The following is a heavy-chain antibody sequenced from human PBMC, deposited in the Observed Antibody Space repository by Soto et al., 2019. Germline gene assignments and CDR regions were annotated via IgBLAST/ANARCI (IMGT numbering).Heavy chain of an antibody. D-gene: IGHD6-19*01. CDR1: GFTFSSYG. J-gene: IGHJ6*02. Sequence: GGSLRLSCAASGFTFSSYGMHWVRQAPGKGLEWVAVISYDGSNKYYADSVKGRFTISRDNSKNTLYLQMNSLRAEDTAVYYCAKDGGYSSYFLGMDVWGQGTTVTVSS. V-gene: IGHV3-30*18. CDR3: AKDGGYSSYFLGMDV. CDR2: ISYDGSNK.